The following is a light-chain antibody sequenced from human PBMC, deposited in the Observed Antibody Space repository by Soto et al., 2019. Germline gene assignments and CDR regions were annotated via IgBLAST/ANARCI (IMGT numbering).Light chain of an antibody. CDR3: SSYTSSSTYV. CDR1: SSDVGGYNY. V-gene: IGLV2-14*01. CDR2: EVS. Sequence: QSVLTQPASVSGSPGQPITISCTGTSSDVGGYNYVSWYQQHPGKAPKLMIYEVSNRPSGVSNRFSGSKSGNTASLTISGPQAEDEADYYCSSYTSSSTYVFGTGTKVTVL. J-gene: IGLJ1*01.